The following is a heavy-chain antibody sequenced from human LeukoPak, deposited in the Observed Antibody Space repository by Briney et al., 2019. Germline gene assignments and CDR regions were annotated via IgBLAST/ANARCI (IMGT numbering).Heavy chain of an antibody. CDR1: GYSFTSYW. CDR2: IYPGDSDT. V-gene: IGHV5-51*01. D-gene: IGHD3-22*01. Sequence: GESLKISCKGSGYSFTSYWIGWVRQMPGKGLEWMGIIYPGDSDTRYSPSFQGQVTISADKSISTAYLQWRSLQASDTAMYYCARLPYWYDRSGYYFLADYWGQGTLVTVSS. J-gene: IGHJ4*02. CDR3: ARLPYWYDRSGYYFLADY.